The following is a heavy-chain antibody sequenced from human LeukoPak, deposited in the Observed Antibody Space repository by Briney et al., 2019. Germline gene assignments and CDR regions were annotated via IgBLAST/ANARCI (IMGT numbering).Heavy chain of an antibody. CDR1: GFTFSSYA. V-gene: IGHV3-23*01. CDR3: AKRITMIVVVPGAFDI. Sequence: GGSLRPSCAASGFTFSSYAMSWVRQAPGKGLEWVSAISGSGGSTYYADSVKGRFTISRDNSKNTLYLQMNSLRAEDTAVYYCAKRITMIVVVPGAFDIWGQGTMVTVSS. J-gene: IGHJ3*02. CDR2: ISGSGGST. D-gene: IGHD3-22*01.